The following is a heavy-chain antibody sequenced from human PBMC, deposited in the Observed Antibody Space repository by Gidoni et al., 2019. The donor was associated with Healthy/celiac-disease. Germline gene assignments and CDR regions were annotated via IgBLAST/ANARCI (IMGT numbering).Heavy chain of an antibody. V-gene: IGHV3-23*01. D-gene: IGHD3-22*01. CDR1: GFTVSSYA. CDR3: AKTKFPYDTLNAFDI. Sequence: EGQPLESGGGLVQPGGSLRPSWAASGFTVSSYAMSWGRQAPGKGLGWVSAISGSGGRTYFAASVKCRFTISRANSKTTLYLHMNSLRAEDTAVYSCAKTKFPYDTLNAFDIWGHGTMVTVSS. CDR2: ISGSGGRT. J-gene: IGHJ3*02.